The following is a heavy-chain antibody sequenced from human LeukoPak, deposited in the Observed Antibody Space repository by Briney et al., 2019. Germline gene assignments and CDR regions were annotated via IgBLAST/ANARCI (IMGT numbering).Heavy chain of an antibody. D-gene: IGHD4-11*01. V-gene: IGHV1-46*01. Sequence: ASVKVSCKASGYIFTTYFMHWLRQAPGQGPEWMGIINPRGGSTDYAQKSQDRITMASDTSTSTVYMELKSLTSEDTAVYFCARVGTTGATADNWGQGTLVTVSS. CDR1: GYIFTTYF. CDR3: ARVGTTGATADN. CDR2: INPRGGST. J-gene: IGHJ4*02.